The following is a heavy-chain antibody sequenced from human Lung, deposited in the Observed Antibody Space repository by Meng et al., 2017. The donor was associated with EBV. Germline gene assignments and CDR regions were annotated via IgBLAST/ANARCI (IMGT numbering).Heavy chain of an antibody. J-gene: IGHJ4*02. Sequence: QGRLQVSGPGLVKPSQTLSLTCTVSGGSINSGDYYWSWIRQSPGKGLEWIGYIYYTGSTYYNPSLKSRVTISMDTSKNQFSLRLSSVTAADTAVYYCARNYYFDYWGQGTLVTVSS. CDR1: GGSINSGDYY. CDR3: ARNYYFDY. CDR2: IYYTGST. V-gene: IGHV4-30-4*01.